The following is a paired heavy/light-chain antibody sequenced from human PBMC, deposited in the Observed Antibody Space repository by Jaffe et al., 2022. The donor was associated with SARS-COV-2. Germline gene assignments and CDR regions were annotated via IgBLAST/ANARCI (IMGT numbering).Light chain of an antibody. V-gene: IGKV2-30*01. J-gene: IGKJ1*01. CDR1: QSLVNSDGNTY. CDR2: KVS. CDR3: MQGTHWPWT. Sequence: DVVMTQSPLSLPVTLGQPASISCRSSQSLVNSDGNTYLSWFQQRPGQSPRRLIYKVSNRDSGVPDRFSGSGSGADFTLKISRVEAEDVGIYYCMQGTHWPWTFGQGTKVDIK.
Heavy chain of an antibody. CDR3: ARDPGGTYDY. D-gene: IGHD1-26*01. CDR1: GFTFSNYL. J-gene: IGHJ4*02. CDR2: IYPDTMNK. Sequence: QVQLVESGGGVVQPGRSLRLSCAASGFTFSNYLMHWVRQAPGKGLECLAVIYPDTMNKYYADSVRGRFSISRDDSKDTLFLQMDSLGVEDTAVYYCARDPGGTYDYWGQGTLVTVSS. V-gene: IGHV3-33*01.